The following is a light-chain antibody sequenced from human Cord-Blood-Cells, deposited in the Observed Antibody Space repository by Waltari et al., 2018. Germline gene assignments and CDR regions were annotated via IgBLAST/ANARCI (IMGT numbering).Light chain of an antibody. V-gene: IGKV4-1*01. J-gene: IGKJ2*03. Sequence: DIVMTQSPDSLAVSLGERATINCKSRQSVLYSSNNMNSLAWYQQKPGHPPKLLIYWAATRESGVPDRFSGSGSGTDFTLTISSLQAEDVVVYYCQQYYSTPYSFGQGTKLEIK. CDR2: WAA. CDR1: QSVLYSSNNMNS. CDR3: QQYYSTPYS.